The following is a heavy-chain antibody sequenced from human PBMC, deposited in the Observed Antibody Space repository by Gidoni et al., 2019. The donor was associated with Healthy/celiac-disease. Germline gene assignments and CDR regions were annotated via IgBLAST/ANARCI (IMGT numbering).Heavy chain of an antibody. Sequence: EVKLLESGGGLVQPGGSLSRTCAATGFTFSSDAMSWGRQAPGKGLECGAAISGSGGSTYYADSVKGRFTISRDNSKNTLYLQMNSLRAEDTAVYYCAKEHVLVLYFDYWGQGTLVTVSS. J-gene: IGHJ4*02. CDR2: ISGSGGST. V-gene: IGHV3-23*01. CDR1: GFTFSSDA. D-gene: IGHD2-15*01. CDR3: AKEHVLVLYFDY.